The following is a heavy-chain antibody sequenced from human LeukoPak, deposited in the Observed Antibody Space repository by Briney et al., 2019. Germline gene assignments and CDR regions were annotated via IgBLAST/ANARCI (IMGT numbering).Heavy chain of an antibody. J-gene: IGHJ4*02. CDR1: GGTFSSYA. CDR3: ARDLEIVGATMDY. D-gene: IGHD1-26*01. Sequence: SVKVSCKASGGTFSSYAISWVRQAPGQGLEWMGRIIPILGIVNYAQKFQGRVTITADKSTSTAYMELSSLRSEDTAVYYCARDLEIVGATMDYWGQGTLVTVSS. CDR2: IIPILGIV. V-gene: IGHV1-69*04.